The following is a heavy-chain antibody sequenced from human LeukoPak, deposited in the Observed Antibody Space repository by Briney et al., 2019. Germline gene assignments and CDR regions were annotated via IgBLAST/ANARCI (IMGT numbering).Heavy chain of an antibody. D-gene: IGHD6-19*01. CDR2: IYWDDDK. V-gene: IGHV2-5*02. J-gene: IGHJ6*04. Sequence: SGPTLVKPTQTLTLTCTFSGFSFNTSGVGVGWIRQPPGKALEWLALIYWDDDKRYSPSLKSRLTITKDTSKNQVVLTMTNMDPVDTATYLCAHSGSDYYYFGMDVWGKGTTVTVSS. CDR1: GFSFNTSGVG. CDR3: AHSGSDYYYFGMDV.